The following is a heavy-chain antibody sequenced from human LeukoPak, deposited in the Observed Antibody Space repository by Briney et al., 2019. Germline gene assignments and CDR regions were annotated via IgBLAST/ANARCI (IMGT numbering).Heavy chain of an antibody. J-gene: IGHJ4*02. CDR2: IYYSGST. V-gene: IGHV4-59*01. D-gene: IGHD6-19*01. CDR3: ARDPSSGWYWYFDY. CDR1: SGSFSSYY. Sequence: PSETLSLTCTVSSGSFSSYYWSWIRQPRGKGLEWIGYIYYSGSTNYNPSLKSRVTISVDTSKNQFSLKLSSVTAADTAVYYCARDPSSGWYWYFDYWGQGTLFTVSS.